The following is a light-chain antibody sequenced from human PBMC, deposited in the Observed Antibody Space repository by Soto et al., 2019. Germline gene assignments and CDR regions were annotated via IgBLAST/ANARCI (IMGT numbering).Light chain of an antibody. CDR1: SPNIGSNY. V-gene: IGLV1-47*01. Sequence: QSVLTQPPSASGTPGQRVTISCSGSSPNIGSNYVYWYQQVPGTAPKLLIYRNNQRPSGVPDRLSGSKSGTSASLAISGLRSEDEADYYCVAWDDSLSGHVVFGGGTKLTVL. CDR3: VAWDDSLSGHVV. CDR2: RNN. J-gene: IGLJ2*01.